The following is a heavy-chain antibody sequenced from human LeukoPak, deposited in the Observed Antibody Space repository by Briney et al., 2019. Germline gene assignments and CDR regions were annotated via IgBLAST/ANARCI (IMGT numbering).Heavy chain of an antibody. D-gene: IGHD2-15*01. J-gene: IGHJ4*02. CDR3: SCGRYCSGGSCYSESFDY. V-gene: IGHV3-74*01. CDR2: INSDGSST. CDR1: GFTFSSYW. Sequence: TGGSLRLSCAASGFTFSSYWMHWVRQAPGKGLVWVSRINSDGSSTSYADSVRGRFTVSRDNAKNTLYLQMNSLKTEDTAVYYCSCGRYCSGGSCYSESFDYWGQGTLVTVSS.